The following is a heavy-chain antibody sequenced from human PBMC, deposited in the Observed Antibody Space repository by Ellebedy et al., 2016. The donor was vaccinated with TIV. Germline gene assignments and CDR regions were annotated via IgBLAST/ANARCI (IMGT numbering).Heavy chain of an antibody. CDR3: AKPARTDATDY. CDR1: GFAFTDYA. CDR2: INGRGDRT. Sequence: GGSLRLSXAASGFAFTDYAINWVRQSHSNGLEWVSSINGRGDRTYYADSVKGRFTISRDNSKNVLYLQMNGLRVEDTAMYYCAKPARTDATDYWGQGTLVTVSS. V-gene: IGHV3-23*01. J-gene: IGHJ4*02. D-gene: IGHD4-17*01.